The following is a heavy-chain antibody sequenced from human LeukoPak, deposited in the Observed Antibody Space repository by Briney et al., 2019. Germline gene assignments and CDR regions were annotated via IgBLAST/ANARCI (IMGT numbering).Heavy chain of an antibody. D-gene: IGHD1-26*01. CDR2: ISSSSSTK. J-gene: IGHJ4*02. CDR1: GFTFSSYS. V-gene: IGHV3-48*01. CDR3: ARGSGSYWFDY. Sequence: PGGSLRLSCAASGFTFSSYSMSWVRQAPGKGLEWVSYISSSSSTKYYADSVKGRFTISRDNAKNSLYLQMNSLRAEDTAVYYCARGSGSYWFDYWGQGTLVTVSS.